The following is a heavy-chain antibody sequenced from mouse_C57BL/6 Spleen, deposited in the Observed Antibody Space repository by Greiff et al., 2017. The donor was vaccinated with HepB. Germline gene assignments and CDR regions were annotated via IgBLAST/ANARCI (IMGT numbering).Heavy chain of an antibody. CDR3: TTYGYDYY. Sequence: VQLKQSGAELVRPGASVTLSCTASGFHITDYYMHLVKHRPEQGLEWIGRIDPEDGDTEYAPKFQVKATMTADTSSNTAYLQLSSLTSEDTAVYYCTTYGYDYYWGQGTTLTVSS. J-gene: IGHJ2*01. CDR1: GFHITDYY. V-gene: IGHV14-1*01. D-gene: IGHD2-2*01. CDR2: IDPEDGDT.